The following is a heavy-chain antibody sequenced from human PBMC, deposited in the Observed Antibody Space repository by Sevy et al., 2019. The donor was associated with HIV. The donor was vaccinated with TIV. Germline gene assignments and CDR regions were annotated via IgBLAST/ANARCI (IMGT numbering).Heavy chain of an antibody. CDR3: ARKIFHNWFDP. D-gene: IGHD3-3*01. CDR1: GGSISSSSYY. Sequence: SETLSITCTVSGGSISSSSYYWGWIRQPPGKGLEWIGSIYYSGSTYYNPSLKSRVTISVDTSKNQFSLKLSSVTAADTAVYYCARKIFHNWFDPWGQGTLVTVSS. J-gene: IGHJ5*02. V-gene: IGHV4-39*01. CDR2: IYYSGST.